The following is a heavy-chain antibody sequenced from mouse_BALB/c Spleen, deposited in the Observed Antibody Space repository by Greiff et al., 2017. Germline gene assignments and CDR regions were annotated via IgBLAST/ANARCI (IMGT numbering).Heavy chain of an antibody. CDR3: TRHGRYEGYFDY. D-gene: IGHD2-14*01. V-gene: IGHV5-12-2*01. Sequence: EVQGVESGGGLVQPGGSLKLSCAASGFTFSSYTMSWVRQTPEKRLEWVAYISNGGGSTYYPDTVKGRFTISRDNAKNTLYLQMSSLKSEDTAMYCCTRHGRYEGYFDYWGQGTTLTVSS. CDR1: GFTFSSYT. CDR2: ISNGGGST. J-gene: IGHJ2*01.